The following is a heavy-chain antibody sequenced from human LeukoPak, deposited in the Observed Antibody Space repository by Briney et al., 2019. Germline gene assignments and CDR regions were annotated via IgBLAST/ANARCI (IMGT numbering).Heavy chain of an antibody. CDR1: GGSISSGGYS. CDR3: ARGTTVPGLSPGRFEP. Sequence: PSETLSLTCAVSGGSISSGGYSWSWIRQPPGKGLEWIGYIYHSGSTYYNPSLKSRVTISVDRSKNQFSLKLSSVTAADTAVYYCARGTTVPGLSPGRFEPWGQGTLVTVSS. D-gene: IGHD4-11*01. CDR2: IYHSGST. V-gene: IGHV4-30-2*01. J-gene: IGHJ5*02.